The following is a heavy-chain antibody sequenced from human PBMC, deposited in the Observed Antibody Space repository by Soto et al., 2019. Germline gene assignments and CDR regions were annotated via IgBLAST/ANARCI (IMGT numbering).Heavy chain of an antibody. CDR3: ARKRARGGGAAAGGWFDP. CDR2: INPNSGGT. D-gene: IGHD6-13*01. J-gene: IGHJ5*02. V-gene: IGHV1-2*04. CDR1: GYTFTGYY. Sequence: QVQLVQSGAEVKKPGASVKVSCKASGYTFTGYYMHWVRQAPGQGLEWMGWINPNSGGTNYAQKFHGWVTMTRDTSISTAYMEQSRLRSHDTAVYSCARKRARGGGAAAGGWFDPWGQGTLVTVSS.